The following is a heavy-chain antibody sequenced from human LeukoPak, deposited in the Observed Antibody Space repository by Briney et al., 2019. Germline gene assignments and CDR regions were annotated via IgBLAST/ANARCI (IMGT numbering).Heavy chain of an antibody. J-gene: IGHJ4*02. V-gene: IGHV4-34*01. Sequence: SETLSLTCAVYGGSFSGYRWSWIRQPPGRGLEWIGEINHSGSTNYNPSLKSRVTISIDTSKNQFSLNLRSVTAADTAVYYCARGLQRLPAGGYWGQGTLVTVSS. D-gene: IGHD6-25*01. CDR1: GGSFSGYR. CDR3: ARGLQRLPAGGY. CDR2: INHSGST.